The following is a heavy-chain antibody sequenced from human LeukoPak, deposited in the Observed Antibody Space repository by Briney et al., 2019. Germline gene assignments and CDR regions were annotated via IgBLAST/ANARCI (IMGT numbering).Heavy chain of an antibody. V-gene: IGHV1-8*02. CDR1: GYTFTSYD. CDR2: MNPNSGNT. D-gene: IGHD6-13*01. J-gene: IGHJ5*02. Sequence: ASVKVSCKASGYTFTSYDINWVRQATGQGLEWMGWMNPNSGNTGYAQKFQGRVTVTTDTSTTTAYMELRDLTSDDTAVYYCARGWDSSTLDRYNWFDPWGQGTLVTVSS. CDR3: ARGWDSSTLDRYNWFDP.